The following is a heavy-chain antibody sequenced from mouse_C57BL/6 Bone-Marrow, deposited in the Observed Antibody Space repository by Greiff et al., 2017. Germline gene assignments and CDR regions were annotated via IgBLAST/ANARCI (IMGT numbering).Heavy chain of an antibody. J-gene: IGHJ4*01. CDR3: ASLSMDY. Sequence: EVQLVESGGGLVQPGGSLKLSCAASGFTFSDYYMYWVRQTPEKRLEWVAYISNGGGSTYYPDTVKGRFTISRDNAKNTLYLQMSRLKSEDTAMYCCASLSMDYWGQGTSVTVSS. V-gene: IGHV5-12*01. CDR1: GFTFSDYY. CDR2: ISNGGGST.